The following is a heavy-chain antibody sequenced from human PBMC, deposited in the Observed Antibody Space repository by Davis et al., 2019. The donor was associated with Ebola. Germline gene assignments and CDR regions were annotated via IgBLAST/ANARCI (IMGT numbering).Heavy chain of an antibody. CDR1: GGSVSSGGYY. V-gene: IGHV4-61*08. Sequence: PGGSLRLSCTVSGGSVSSGGYYWSWIRQPPGKGLEWIGEINHSGSTNYNPSLKSRVTISVDTSKNQFSLKLSSVTAADTAVYYCARGWFGIAAAGRFDYWGQGTLVTVSS. CDR2: INHSGST. J-gene: IGHJ4*02. CDR3: ARGWFGIAAAGRFDY. D-gene: IGHD6-13*01.